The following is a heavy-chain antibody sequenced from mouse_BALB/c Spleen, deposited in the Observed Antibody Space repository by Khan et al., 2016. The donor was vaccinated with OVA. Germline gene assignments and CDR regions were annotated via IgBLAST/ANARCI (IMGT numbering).Heavy chain of an antibody. J-gene: IGHJ3*01. Sequence: EVELVESGGGLVEPGGSLRLSCATSGFTFSDYYMSWVRQPPGKALEWLGFIRKKASGYTTEYSASVKGRFTISRDNSQSILYLQMNSLRAEDSVTCYCARVDYGYGFAYWGQGTLVTVSA. CDR3: ARVDYGYGFAY. CDR1: GFTFSDYY. CDR2: IRKKASGYTT. V-gene: IGHV7-3*02. D-gene: IGHD1-2*01.